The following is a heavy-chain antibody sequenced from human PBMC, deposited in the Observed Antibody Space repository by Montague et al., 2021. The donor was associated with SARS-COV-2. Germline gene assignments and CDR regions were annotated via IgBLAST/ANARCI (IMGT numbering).Heavy chain of an antibody. J-gene: IGHJ5*02. CDR1: GGSINNSY. CDR3: AREDRWNWFDP. Sequence: SETLSLTCTVSGGSINNSYWSWIRQPPGKGLEWIGYIYYRGSTNYNPSLETRAIISVDPAKNQFSLKMSSVTAADTAVYYCAREDRWNWFDPWGQGTRVIVSS. CDR2: IYYRGST. D-gene: IGHD5-24*01. V-gene: IGHV4-59*12.